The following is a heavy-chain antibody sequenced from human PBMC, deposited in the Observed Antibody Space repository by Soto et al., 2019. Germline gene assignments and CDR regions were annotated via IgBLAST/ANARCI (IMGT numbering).Heavy chain of an antibody. CDR3: ARGKGIAAAGTRYYFDY. V-gene: IGHV1-69*13. D-gene: IGHD6-13*01. Sequence: SVKVSCKASGGTFSSYAISWVRQAPGQGLEWMGGIIPIFGTANYAQKFQGRVTITADESTSTAYMELSSLRSEDTAVYYCARGKGIAAAGTRYYFDYWGKGPLVTVSS. CDR1: GGTFSSYA. J-gene: IGHJ4*02. CDR2: IIPIFGTA.